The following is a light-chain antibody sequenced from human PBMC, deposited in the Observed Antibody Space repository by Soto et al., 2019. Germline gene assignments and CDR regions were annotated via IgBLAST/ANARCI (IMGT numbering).Light chain of an antibody. Sequence: EFVLTQSPGTLSLSPGERATLSCRASQSVSSNYLAWCQQKPGQAPRLLIYDASNRATGIPARFSGSGSGTEFTLTISSLQTEDFAVYYCQQYNNWPPITFGQGTRLEIK. J-gene: IGKJ5*01. CDR2: DAS. V-gene: IGKV3-15*01. CDR3: QQYNNWPPIT. CDR1: QSVSSN.